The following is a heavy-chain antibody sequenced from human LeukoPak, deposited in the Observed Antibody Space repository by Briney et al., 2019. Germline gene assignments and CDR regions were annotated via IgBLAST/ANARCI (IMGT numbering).Heavy chain of an antibody. J-gene: IGHJ3*02. D-gene: IGHD3-22*01. Sequence: PSETLSLTCTVSGGSISSYCWSWIRQPPGKGLEWVGYIHYSGTTNYNLSLKSRVTISVDTSKNQFSLKLSSVTAADTAVYYCARTITMIVESAFDIWGQGTMVTVSS. CDR1: GGSISSYC. CDR2: IHYSGTT. V-gene: IGHV4-59*12. CDR3: ARTITMIVESAFDI.